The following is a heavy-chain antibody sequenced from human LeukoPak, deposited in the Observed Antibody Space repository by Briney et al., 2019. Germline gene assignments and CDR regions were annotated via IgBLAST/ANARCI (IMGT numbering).Heavy chain of an antibody. CDR1: GGSISSGDYY. D-gene: IGHD4-17*01. CDR2: IYYSGST. CDR3: ARVTDYGAAFDI. V-gene: IGHV4-30-4*01. Sequence: PSETLSLTCTVSGGSISSGDYYWSWIRQPPGKGLEWIGYIYYSGSTYYNPSLKSRVTISVDTSKNQFSLKLSSVTAADTAVYYCARVTDYGAAFDIWGQGTMVTVSS. J-gene: IGHJ3*02.